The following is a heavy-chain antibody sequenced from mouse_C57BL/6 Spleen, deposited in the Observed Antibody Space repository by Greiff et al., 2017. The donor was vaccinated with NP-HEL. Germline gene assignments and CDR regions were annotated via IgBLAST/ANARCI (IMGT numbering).Heavy chain of an antibody. CDR1: GYTFTDYY. Sequence: EVQLQQSGPELVKPGASVKISCKASGYTFTDYYMNWVKQSHGKSLEWIGDINTNNGGTSYNQKFKGKATLTVDKSSSTAYMELRSLTSKDSAVYYCAKGDGYYGFAYWGQGTLVTVSA. CDR3: AKGDGYYGFAY. V-gene: IGHV1-26*01. D-gene: IGHD2-3*01. J-gene: IGHJ3*01. CDR2: INTNNGGT.